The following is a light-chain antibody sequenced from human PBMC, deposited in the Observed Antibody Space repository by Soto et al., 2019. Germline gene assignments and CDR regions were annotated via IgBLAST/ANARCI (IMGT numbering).Light chain of an antibody. CDR3: QQYNSWLWT. CDR1: QSVSSSY. Sequence: PWEIVTLSCRASQSVSSSYLTWYQQKPGQAPRLLIYGASTRATSIPARFSGSGSGTDFTLTISRLEPEDFAVYYCQQYNSWLWTFGQGTKVDIK. J-gene: IGKJ1*01. V-gene: IGKV3-20*01. CDR2: GAS.